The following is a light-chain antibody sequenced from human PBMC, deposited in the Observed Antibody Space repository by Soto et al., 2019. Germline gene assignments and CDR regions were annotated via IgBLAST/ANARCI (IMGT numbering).Light chain of an antibody. CDR3: MQATHSPWA. CDR2: KIS. CDR1: QSLVHSDGNTY. Sequence: DIVMTQTPLSSPVTLGQPASISCRSSQSLVHSDGNTYLSWLQQRPGQPPRLILYKISNRFSGVPDRISGSGAGTDFTLKITRVEAEDVGVYYCMQATHSPWAFGQGTKVEIK. V-gene: IGKV2-24*01. J-gene: IGKJ1*01.